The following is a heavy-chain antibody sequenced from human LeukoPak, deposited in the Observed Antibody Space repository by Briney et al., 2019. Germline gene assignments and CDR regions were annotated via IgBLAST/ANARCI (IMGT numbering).Heavy chain of an antibody. J-gene: IGHJ3*02. Sequence: PSETLSLTCTVSGGSIRSYYWGWIRQPPGKGLEWIGYIYYSGSTNYNPSLKSRVTISVDTSKNQFSLKLSSVTAADTAVYYCARGPYGYCSSTSCSDDAFDIWGQGTMVTVSS. CDR1: GGSIRSYY. CDR3: ARGPYGYCSSTSCSDDAFDI. V-gene: IGHV4-59*01. D-gene: IGHD2-2*03. CDR2: IYYSGST.